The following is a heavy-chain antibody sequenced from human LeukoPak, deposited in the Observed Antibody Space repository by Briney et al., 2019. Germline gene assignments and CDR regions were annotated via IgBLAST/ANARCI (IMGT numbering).Heavy chain of an antibody. V-gene: IGHV3-21*01. Sequence: GGSLRLSCAASGFTFSSYSMNWVRQAPGKGLEWVSSISSSGSYIYYADSVKGRFTISRDNAKNSLYLQMNSLRAEDTAVYYCARVASIAARPVFDYWGQGTLVTVSS. D-gene: IGHD6-6*01. CDR3: ARVASIAARPVFDY. CDR1: GFTFSSYS. J-gene: IGHJ4*02. CDR2: ISSSGSYI.